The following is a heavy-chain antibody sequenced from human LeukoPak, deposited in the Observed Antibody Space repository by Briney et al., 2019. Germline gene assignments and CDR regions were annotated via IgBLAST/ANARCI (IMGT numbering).Heavy chain of an antibody. V-gene: IGHV3-21*04. CDR2: ISSSSSYI. CDR1: GFTFSSYS. CDR3: ARDNRPRVVPAATAFDY. J-gene: IGHJ4*02. D-gene: IGHD2-2*01. Sequence: PGGSLRLSCAASGFTFSSYSMNCVRQAPGKGLEWVSSISSSSSYIYYADSVKGRFTISRDNAKNSLYLQMNSLRAEDTAVYYCARDNRPRVVPAATAFDYWGQGTLVTVSS.